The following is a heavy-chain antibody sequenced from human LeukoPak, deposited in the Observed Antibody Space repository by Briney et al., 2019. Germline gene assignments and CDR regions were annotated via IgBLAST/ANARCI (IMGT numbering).Heavy chain of an antibody. CDR2: INPNSGGT. V-gene: IGHV1-2*02. Sequence: ASVKVSCKASGYTCTSYGISWVRQAPGQGLEWMGWINPNSGGTNYAQKFQGRVTMTRDTSISTAYMELSRLRSDDTAVYYCARWVGSKYYFDYWGQGTLVTVSS. J-gene: IGHJ4*02. CDR1: GYTCTSYG. D-gene: IGHD4-11*01. CDR3: ARWVGSKYYFDY.